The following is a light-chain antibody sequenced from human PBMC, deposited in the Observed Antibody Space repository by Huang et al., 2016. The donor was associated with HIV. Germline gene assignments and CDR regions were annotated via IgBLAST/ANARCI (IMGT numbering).Light chain of an antibody. CDR3: QQYFISPPT. CDR1: QSVLSRHSNKTY. J-gene: IGKJ2*01. Sequence: DIVMTQSPDSLAVSLGERATINCKYSQSVLSRHSNKTYLAWYQQRPGQSPTLLIYWASTRQAGVPDRFSGSGSGTQFTLTISSLQAEDVAFYYCQQYFISPPTFGQGTKLEI. CDR2: WAS. V-gene: IGKV4-1*01.